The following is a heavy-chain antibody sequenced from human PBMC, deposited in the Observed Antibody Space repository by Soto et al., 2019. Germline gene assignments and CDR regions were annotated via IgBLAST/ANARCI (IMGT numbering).Heavy chain of an antibody. V-gene: IGHV1-69*02. CDR2: IIPILDIP. CDR1: GGTFSRYT. Sequence: QVQLVQSGAEVKKPGSSVKVSCKASGGTFSRYTFTWVRQAPGQGLEWMGRIIPILDIPNYAQNFQGRVTLTAHKSTSTSYMELSSLRSDDTAVYYCASHFTGVLVLGTSPPGGDNYGWDVWGQGTTVTVSS. CDR3: ASHFTGVLVLGTSPPGGDNYGWDV. D-gene: IGHD2-8*02. J-gene: IGHJ6*02.